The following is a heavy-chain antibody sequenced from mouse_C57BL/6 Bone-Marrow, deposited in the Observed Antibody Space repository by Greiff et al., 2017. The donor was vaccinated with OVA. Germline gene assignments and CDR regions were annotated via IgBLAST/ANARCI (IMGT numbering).Heavy chain of an antibody. V-gene: IGHV14-4*01. CDR2: IDPENGDT. CDR1: GFNIKDDY. J-gene: IGHJ2*01. CDR3: TTATVVATNYFDY. Sequence: VQLQQSGAELVRPGASVKLSCTASGFNIKDDYMHWVKQRPEQGLEWLGWIDPENGDTEYASMFQGKATITADTSSNTAYLQRSSLTSEDTAVYYGTTATVVATNYFDYWGQGTTLTVSS. D-gene: IGHD1-1*01.